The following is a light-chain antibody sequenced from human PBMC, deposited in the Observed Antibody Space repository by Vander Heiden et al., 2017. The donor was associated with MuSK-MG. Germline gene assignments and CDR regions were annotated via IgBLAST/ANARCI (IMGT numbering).Light chain of an antibody. Sequence: DTQLTHSPYSLYPSAGDRRTLPGQASQDISTYLNWYQQKPGKAPKLLIYDASNLQTGVPSRFSGSGSGTDFTFTISSLQPEDFATYYCQQYDNFPPTFGQGTRLEIK. CDR1: QDISTY. V-gene: IGKV1-33*01. CDR3: QQYDNFPPT. J-gene: IGKJ5*01. CDR2: DAS.